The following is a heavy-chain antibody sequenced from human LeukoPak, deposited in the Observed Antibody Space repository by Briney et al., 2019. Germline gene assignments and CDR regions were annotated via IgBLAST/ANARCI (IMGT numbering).Heavy chain of an antibody. CDR2: IYRGDST. D-gene: IGHD3-10*01. V-gene: IGHV3-66*02. CDR3: ARMSGTMVRGAIRVGYYMDV. CDR1: GFTVSSNY. Sequence: GGSLRLSCAASGFTVSSNYMSWVRQAPGKGLEWVSIIYRGDSTYYADSVKGRFTISRDNSKNRLYLQMNSLRAEDTAVYYCARMSGTMVRGAIRVGYYMDVWGKGTTVTVSS. J-gene: IGHJ6*03.